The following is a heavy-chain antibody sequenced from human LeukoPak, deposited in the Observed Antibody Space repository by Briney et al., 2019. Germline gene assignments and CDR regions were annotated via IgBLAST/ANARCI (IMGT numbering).Heavy chain of an antibody. V-gene: IGHV1-18*01. D-gene: IGHD3-3*01. Sequence: ASVKVSCKASGYTFTSYGISWVRQAPGQGLEWMGWISAYNGNTNYAQKLQGRVTMTTDTSTSTAYMELRSLRSDDTAVYYCARVVDFWSGYSGFDYWGQGTLVTVSS. CDR3: ARVVDFWSGYSGFDY. CDR2: ISAYNGNT. J-gene: IGHJ4*02. CDR1: GYTFTSYG.